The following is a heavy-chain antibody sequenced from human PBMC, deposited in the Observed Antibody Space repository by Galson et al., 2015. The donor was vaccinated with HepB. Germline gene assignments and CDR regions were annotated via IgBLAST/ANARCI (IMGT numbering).Heavy chain of an antibody. CDR1: GFTFSDYY. CDR2: ISSSGSTI. Sequence: SLRLSCAASGFTFSDYYMSWIRQAPGKGLEWVSYISSSGSTIYQAESVKSRFTISRDNAKNSLYLQVNTLRAEDTAVYYCARNTYSYAHGAFPGRFDPCGQGILFTDSS. J-gene: IGHJ5*02. V-gene: IGHV3-11*01. CDR3: ARNTYSYAHGAFPGRFDP. D-gene: IGHD5-18*01.